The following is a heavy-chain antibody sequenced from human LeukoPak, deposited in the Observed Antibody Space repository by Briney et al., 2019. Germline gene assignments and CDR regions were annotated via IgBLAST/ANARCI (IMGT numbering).Heavy chain of an antibody. CDR3: AKDRVVTYYYMDV. V-gene: IGHV3-33*06. D-gene: IGHD3-3*01. CDR1: GFTFSSYG. Sequence: GRSLRLSCAASGFTFSSYGLHWVRQAPGKGLEWVAVIWYDGSNKYYADSVKGRFTISRDNSKNTLYLQMNSLRAEDTAVYYCAKDRVVTYYYMDVWGKGTTVTVSS. J-gene: IGHJ6*03. CDR2: IWYDGSNK.